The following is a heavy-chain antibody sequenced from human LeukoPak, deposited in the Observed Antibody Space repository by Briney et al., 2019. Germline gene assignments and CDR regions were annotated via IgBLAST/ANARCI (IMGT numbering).Heavy chain of an antibody. Sequence: SETLSLTCTVSGGSISSSSYYWGWIRQPPGKGLEWIGSIYYSGSTYYNPSLKSRVTISVDTSKNQFSLKLSSVTAADTAVYYCARGGYSYGPDYWGQGTLVTASS. D-gene: IGHD5-18*01. CDR2: IYYSGST. CDR1: GGSISSSSYY. CDR3: ARGGYSYGPDY. V-gene: IGHV4-39*07. J-gene: IGHJ4*02.